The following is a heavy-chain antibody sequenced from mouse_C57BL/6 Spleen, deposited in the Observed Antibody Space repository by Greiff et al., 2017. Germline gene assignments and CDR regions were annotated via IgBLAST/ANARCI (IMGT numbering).Heavy chain of an antibody. CDR3: AREDAPYGTKFAY. J-gene: IGHJ3*01. Sequence: QVQLRQSGPELVKPGASVKISCKASGYAFSSSWMNWVKQRPGKGLEWIGRIYPGDGDTNYNGKFKGKATLTADKSSSTAYMQLSSLTSDDSAVSFCAREDAPYGTKFAYWGQGTLVTVAA. D-gene: IGHD2-1*01. CDR1: GYAFSSSW. V-gene: IGHV1-82*01. CDR2: IYPGDGDT.